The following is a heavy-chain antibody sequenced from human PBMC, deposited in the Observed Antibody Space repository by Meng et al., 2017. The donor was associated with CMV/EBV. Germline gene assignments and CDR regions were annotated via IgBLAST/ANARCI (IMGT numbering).Heavy chain of an antibody. Sequence: ASVKVSCKASGYTFTSYDINWVRQATGQGLEWMGWMNPNSGNTGYAQKFQGRVTMTRNTSISTAYMELSSLRSEDTAVYYCARSVVVVPAALLRAYFDYWGQGTLVTVSS. CDR2: MNPNSGNT. D-gene: IGHD2-2*01. J-gene: IGHJ4*02. CDR3: ARSVVVVPAALLRAYFDY. CDR1: GYTFTSYD. V-gene: IGHV1-8*01.